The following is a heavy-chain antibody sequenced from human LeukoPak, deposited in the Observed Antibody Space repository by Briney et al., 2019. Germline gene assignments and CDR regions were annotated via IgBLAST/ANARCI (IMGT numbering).Heavy chain of an antibody. J-gene: IGHJ3*02. D-gene: IGHD3-3*01. CDR1: GFTFSSYA. Sequence: GGSLRLSCAASGFTFSSYAMSWVRQAQGTGLEWVSAISGSGGSTYYADSVKGRFTISRDNSKNTLYLQMNSLGAEDTAVYYCAKGYDFWSGYYHDDASDIWGQGTMVTVSS. V-gene: IGHV3-23*01. CDR2: ISGSGGST. CDR3: AKGYDFWSGYYHDDASDI.